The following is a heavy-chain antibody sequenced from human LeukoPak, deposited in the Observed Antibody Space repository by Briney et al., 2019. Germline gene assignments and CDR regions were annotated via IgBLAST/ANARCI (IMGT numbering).Heavy chain of an antibody. V-gene: IGHV1-18*01. CDR2: ISAYNGNT. J-gene: IGHJ5*02. CDR3: ARDSSSSSLDNWFDP. D-gene: IGHD6-13*01. CDR1: GYTFTSYG. Sequence: AASVKVSCKASGYTFTSYGISWVRQAPGQGLEWMGWISAYNGNTNYAQKLQGRVTMTTDTSTSTAYMELRSLRSDDTAVYYCARDSSSSSLDNWFDPWGQGTLVTVSS.